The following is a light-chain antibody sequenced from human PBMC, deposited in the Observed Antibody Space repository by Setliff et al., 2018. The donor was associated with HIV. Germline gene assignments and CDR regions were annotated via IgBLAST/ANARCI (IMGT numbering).Light chain of an antibody. CDR3: SSYAITNTLP. Sequence: QSVLTQPASVSGSPGQSITISCTGTSSDVGGYSYVSWYQQHPGKAPKLIIYEVRNRPSGVSNRFSGSKSGNTASLTISGLQAEDVADYYCSSYAITNTLPFGTGTRSPS. V-gene: IGLV2-14*01. J-gene: IGLJ1*01. CDR2: EVR. CDR1: SSDVGGYSY.